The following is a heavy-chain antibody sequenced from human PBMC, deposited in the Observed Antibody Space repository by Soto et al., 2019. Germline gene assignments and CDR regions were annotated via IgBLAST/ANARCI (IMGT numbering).Heavy chain of an antibody. CDR2: IYHSGST. J-gene: IGHJ4*02. D-gene: IGHD3-22*01. CDR1: GGSISSSNW. Sequence: SETLSLTCAVSGGSISSSNWWSWVRQPPGKGLEWIGEIYHSGSTNYNPSLKSRVTISVDKSKNQFSLKLSSVTAADTAVYYCERRGYASSGYYPYWGQGTLVTVSS. V-gene: IGHV4-4*02. CDR3: ERRGYASSGYYPY.